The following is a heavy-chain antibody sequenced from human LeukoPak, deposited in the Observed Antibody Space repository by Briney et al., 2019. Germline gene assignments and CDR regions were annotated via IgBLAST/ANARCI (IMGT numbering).Heavy chain of an antibody. Sequence: SETLSLTCTVSGGSISSSSYYWGWIRQPPGKGLEWIGSIYYSGSTYYNPSLKSRVTISVDTSKNQFSLKLSSVTAADTAVYYCARGVRNGGWYGYEHGIDYWGQGTLVTVSS. V-gene: IGHV4-39*07. D-gene: IGHD6-19*01. CDR1: GGSISSSSYY. CDR2: IYYSGST. CDR3: ARGVRNGGWYGYEHGIDY. J-gene: IGHJ4*02.